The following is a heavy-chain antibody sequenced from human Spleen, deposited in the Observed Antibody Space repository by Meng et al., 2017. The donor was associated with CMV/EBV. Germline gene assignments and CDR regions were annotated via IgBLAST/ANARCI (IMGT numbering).Heavy chain of an antibody. V-gene: IGHV4-59*12. CDR2: IYYSGST. Sequence: SETLSLTCTVSGGSISTYFWGWIRQPPGRGLEWIGYIYYSGSTTYNPSLKSRVTTSLDTSKNQFSLKLSSVTAADTAVYYCVRAAAAGTVDYWGQGTLVTVSS. J-gene: IGHJ4*02. CDR3: VRAAAAGTVDY. CDR1: GGSISTYF. D-gene: IGHD6-13*01.